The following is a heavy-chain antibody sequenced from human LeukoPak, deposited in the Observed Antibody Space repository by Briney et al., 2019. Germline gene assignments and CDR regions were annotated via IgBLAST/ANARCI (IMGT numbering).Heavy chain of an antibody. J-gene: IGHJ5*02. V-gene: IGHV3-48*01. D-gene: IGHD3-10*01. CDR2: ISSANNTI. CDR3: ARDGWFGDYNWFDP. CDR1: GFTFSSYS. Sequence: KPGESLRLSCAASGFTFSSYSMNWVRQAPGKGLEWVSYISSANNTIYYADSVKGRFTISRDNAKNSLYLQMNSLRAEDTAMYYCARDGWFGDYNWFDPWGQGTLVTVSS.